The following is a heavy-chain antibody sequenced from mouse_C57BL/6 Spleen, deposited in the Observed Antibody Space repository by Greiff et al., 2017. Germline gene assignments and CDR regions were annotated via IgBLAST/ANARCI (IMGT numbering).Heavy chain of an antibody. J-gene: IGHJ2*01. CDR1: GYTFTGYW. CDR2: ILPGSGST. CDR3: ARRDYYGSSYGYFDY. D-gene: IGHD1-1*01. Sequence: QVQLQQSGAELMKPGASVKLSCKATGYTFTGYWIEWVKQRPGHGLEWIGEILPGSGSTNYNEKFKGKATFTADTASNTAYMRLSSLTTEDSAIYYCARRDYYGSSYGYFDYWGQGTTLTVSS. V-gene: IGHV1-9*01.